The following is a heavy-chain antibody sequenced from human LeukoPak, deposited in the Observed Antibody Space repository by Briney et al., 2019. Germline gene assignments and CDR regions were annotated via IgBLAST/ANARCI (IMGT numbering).Heavy chain of an antibody. Sequence: GASVKVSCKASGYTFTSYAMHWVRQAPGQRLEWMGWINAGNDNTKYSQKFQGRVTITRDTSTSTAYMELSSLRSEDTAVYYCARSRYCSGGSCYSVYFDYWGQGTLVTVSS. CDR1: GYTFTSYA. V-gene: IGHV1-3*01. CDR2: INAGNDNT. J-gene: IGHJ4*02. D-gene: IGHD2-15*01. CDR3: ARSRYCSGGSCYSVYFDY.